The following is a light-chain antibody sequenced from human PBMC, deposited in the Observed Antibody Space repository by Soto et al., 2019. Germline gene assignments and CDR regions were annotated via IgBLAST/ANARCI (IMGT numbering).Light chain of an antibody. CDR3: QQFGNSPWT. Sequence: EIALTQSPVRLSLSPGERATLSCRASQSVPSTYFAWYQQKSGQPPRLLISGTSNRATGIPDRFSGSGSGRDFTLTISRLEPEDFAVYFCQQFGNSPWTFGQGTKVHIK. V-gene: IGKV3-20*01. CDR1: QSVPSTY. J-gene: IGKJ1*01. CDR2: GTS.